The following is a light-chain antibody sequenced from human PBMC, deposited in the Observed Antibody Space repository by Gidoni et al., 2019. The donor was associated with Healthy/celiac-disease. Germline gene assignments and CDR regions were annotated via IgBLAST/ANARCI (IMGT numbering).Light chain of an antibody. Sequence: IQMTQSPSSLSASVGDRVTITCRASQSISSYLNWYKQKPGKPPKLLIYAASSLQSGVPSRFSGSGSGTDFTLTIISLQPEDFATYYCQQSYSTPGTFGPGTKVDIK. CDR2: AAS. J-gene: IGKJ3*01. CDR1: QSISSY. V-gene: IGKV1-39*01. CDR3: QQSYSTPGT.